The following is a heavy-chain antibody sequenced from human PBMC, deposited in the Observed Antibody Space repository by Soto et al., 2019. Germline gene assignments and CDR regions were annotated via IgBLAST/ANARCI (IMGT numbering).Heavy chain of an antibody. CDR2: ISGSSGDT. V-gene: IGHV3-23*01. J-gene: IGHJ4*02. Sequence: EVQLLESGGTLVQPGGSLRLSCVASGFTFSNYAMTWVRQAPGKGLEWVSAISGSSGDTYYADSVKGRFTISRDNSKKTLYLQMNSLRDEDTAVYYCAKDRRGGNGWYFDYWGQGTLVIVSS. CDR3: AKDRRGGNGWYFDY. CDR1: GFTFSNYA. D-gene: IGHD1-1*01.